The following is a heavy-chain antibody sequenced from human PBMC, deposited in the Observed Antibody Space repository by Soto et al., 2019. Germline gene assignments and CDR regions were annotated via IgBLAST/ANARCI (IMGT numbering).Heavy chain of an antibody. CDR2: ISGSGGST. CDR1: GFTFSSYA. CDR3: ARSYYFYSSVYSSFGD. J-gene: IGHJ4*01. V-gene: IGHV3-23*01. D-gene: IGHD3-22*01. Sequence: PGGSLRLSCAAAGFTFSSYAMGWVRQAPGKGLEWVSAISGSGGSTYYADSVKGRFTISRDNSKNTLYLQMNSLRAEETSVYYCARSYYFYSSVYSSFGDWGHGNLVTASS.